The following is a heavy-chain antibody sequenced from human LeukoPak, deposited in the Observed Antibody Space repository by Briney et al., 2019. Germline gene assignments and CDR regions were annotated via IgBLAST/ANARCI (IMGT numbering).Heavy chain of an antibody. CDR1: GFTVSSNY. CDR2: IYSGGST. V-gene: IGHV3-53*01. D-gene: IGHD2-15*01. CDR3: AREIYCSASSCTGGVFDI. Sequence: GGSLRLSCAASGFTVSSNYMSWVRQAPGKGLEWVSVIYSGGSTYYADSVKGRFTISRDNSKNTLYLQMISLRVEDTAVYYCAREIYCSASSCTGGVFDIWGQGTVVTVSS. J-gene: IGHJ3*02.